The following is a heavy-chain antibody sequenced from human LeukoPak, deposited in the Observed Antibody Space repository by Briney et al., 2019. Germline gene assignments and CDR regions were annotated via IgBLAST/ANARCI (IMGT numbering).Heavy chain of an antibody. V-gene: IGHV3-48*02. CDR2: ISSSSSSI. CDR1: GFTFSTYN. CDR3: AREARTATAAPDY. Sequence: AGSLRLSCVASGFTFSTYNMSWVRQAPGKGLEWVSYISSSSSSILYADSVRGRFTIYRDNAKNSLYLQMNSLRDEDTAVYYCAREARTATAAPDYWGQGTLVTVSS. J-gene: IGHJ4*02. D-gene: IGHD6-13*01.